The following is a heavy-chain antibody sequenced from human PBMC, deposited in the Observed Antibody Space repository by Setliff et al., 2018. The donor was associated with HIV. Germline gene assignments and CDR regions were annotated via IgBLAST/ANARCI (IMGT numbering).Heavy chain of an antibody. Sequence: SETLSLTCTVSGGSISGYHWNWLRQTPGKGLEWIGYIYTSRGTNYNHSLRTRVTMSVDTSKNQFSLKLSSVTAADTAVYYCARDEWLLDWSFDLWGRGTLVTVSS. CDR2: IYTSRGT. CDR1: GGSISGYH. D-gene: IGHD3-3*01. V-gene: IGHV4-4*09. J-gene: IGHJ2*01. CDR3: ARDEWLLDWSFDL.